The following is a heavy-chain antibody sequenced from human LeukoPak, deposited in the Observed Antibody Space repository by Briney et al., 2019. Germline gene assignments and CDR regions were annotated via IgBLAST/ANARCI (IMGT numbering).Heavy chain of an antibody. CDR1: GYSISSGHW. CDR2: IHHGGST. J-gene: IGHJ4*02. CDR3: ARLFVPYYANEYYFDY. D-gene: IGHD2-8*01. V-gene: IGHV4-4*02. Sequence: SETLSLTCAVSGYSISSGHWWSWVRQPPGKGLEWIGEIHHGGSTNYNPSLKSRVTISVDTSKNQFSLKLSSVTAADTAVYYCARLFVPYYANEYYFDYWGQGTLVTVSS.